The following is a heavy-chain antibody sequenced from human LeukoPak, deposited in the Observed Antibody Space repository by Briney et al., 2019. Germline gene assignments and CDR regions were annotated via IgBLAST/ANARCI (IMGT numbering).Heavy chain of an antibody. J-gene: IGHJ4*02. D-gene: IGHD3-3*01. CDR1: GFTFSSYA. V-gene: IGHV3-23*01. CDR2: ISGSGGST. Sequence: GGSLRLSCAASGFTFSSYAMSWVRQAPGKGLEWVSAISGSGGSTYCADSVKGRFTISRDNSKNTLYLQMNSLRAEDTAVYYCAKDGLRFLEWLLYFDYWGQGTLVTVSS. CDR3: AKDGLRFLEWLLYFDY.